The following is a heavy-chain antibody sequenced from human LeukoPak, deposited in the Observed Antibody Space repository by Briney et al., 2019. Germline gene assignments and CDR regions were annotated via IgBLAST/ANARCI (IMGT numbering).Heavy chain of an antibody. V-gene: IGHV1-2*06. CDR3: ARERMTTVTTDYYYYMDV. CDR2: INPNSGGT. CDR1: GYTFTGYY. J-gene: IGHJ6*03. D-gene: IGHD4-17*01. Sequence: ASVKFSCKASGYTFTGYYMHWVRQAPGQGLEWMGRINPNSGGTNYAQKFQGRVTMTRDTSISTAYMELSRLRSDDAAVYYCARERMTTVTTDYYYYMDVWGKGTTVTVSS.